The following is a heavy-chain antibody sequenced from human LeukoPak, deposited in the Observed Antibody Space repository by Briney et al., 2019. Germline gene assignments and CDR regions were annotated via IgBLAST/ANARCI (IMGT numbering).Heavy chain of an antibody. CDR1: GYTFTSYD. Sequence: ASVKVSCTASGYTFTSYDINWVRQATGQGLEWMGWMNPNSGNTGYAQKFQGRVTMTRNTSISTAYMELSSLRSEDTAVYYCARGRPSRTYWSAFDIWGQGTMVTVSS. CDR3: ARGRPSRTYWSAFDI. J-gene: IGHJ3*02. CDR2: MNPNSGNT. V-gene: IGHV1-8*01. D-gene: IGHD1-26*01.